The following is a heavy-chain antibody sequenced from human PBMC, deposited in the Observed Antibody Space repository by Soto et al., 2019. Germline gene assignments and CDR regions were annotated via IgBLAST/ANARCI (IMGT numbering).Heavy chain of an antibody. V-gene: IGHV5-51*01. CDR1: GYSFTSYW. D-gene: IGHD5-12*01. Sequence: GESLKISCKGSGYSFTSYWIGWVRQMPGKGLEWMGIIYPGDSDTRYSPSFQGQVTISADKSLSTAYLQLSSLKASDTAMYYCARILSGYELFNYFDYWGQGTLVTVSS. J-gene: IGHJ4*02. CDR3: ARILSGYELFNYFDY. CDR2: IYPGDSDT.